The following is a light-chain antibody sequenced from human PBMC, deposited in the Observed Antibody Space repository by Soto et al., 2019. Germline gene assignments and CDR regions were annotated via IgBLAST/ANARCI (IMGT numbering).Light chain of an antibody. V-gene: IGKV1-9*01. CDR2: AAS. CDR3: QQLNSYPRT. CDR1: QGISSY. Sequence: DIQLTQSPSFLSASVGGRITITCRASQGISSYLAWYQQKPGKAPKLLIYAASTLQSGVPSRLSGSGSGTEFTLTISSLQPEDFATYYCQQLNSYPRTFGQGTKVDIK. J-gene: IGKJ1*01.